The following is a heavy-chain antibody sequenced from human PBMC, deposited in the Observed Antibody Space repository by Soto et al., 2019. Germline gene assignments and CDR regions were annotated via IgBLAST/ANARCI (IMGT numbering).Heavy chain of an antibody. V-gene: IGHV4-34*01. D-gene: IGHD6-19*01. CDR3: ARGSLIKGYSSGWTKYYFDY. CDR2: INHSGST. Sequence: SETLSLTCAVYGGSFSGYYWSWIRQPPWKGLEWIGEINHSGSTNCNPSLKSRVTISVDTSKNQFSLKLSSVTAADTAVYYCARGSLIKGYSSGWTKYYFDYWGQGTLVTVSS. J-gene: IGHJ4*02. CDR1: GGSFSGYY.